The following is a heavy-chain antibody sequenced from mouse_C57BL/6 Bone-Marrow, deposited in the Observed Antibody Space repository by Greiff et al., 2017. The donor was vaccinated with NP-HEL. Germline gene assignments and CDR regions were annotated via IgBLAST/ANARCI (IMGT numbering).Heavy chain of an antibody. CDR1: GFNIKDDY. V-gene: IGHV14-4*01. D-gene: IGHD6-1*01. Sequence: EVQLQQSGAELVRPGASVKLSCTASGFNIKDDYMHWVKQRPEQGLGWVGWIDPENGETEYASKFQGKATISADPSSNTAYLQLSSLTSDDTAVYYCSPRYCDLDYWGQGTTLTVSS. CDR2: IDPENGET. J-gene: IGHJ2*01. CDR3: SPRYCDLDY.